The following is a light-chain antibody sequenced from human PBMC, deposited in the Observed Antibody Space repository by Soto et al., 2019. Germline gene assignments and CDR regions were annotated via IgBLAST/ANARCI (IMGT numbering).Light chain of an antibody. CDR2: DDS. Sequence: QSALTQPASVSGSPGQSITISCTGTSSDVGTYKPVSWYQQHPGKAPKVIIYDDSKRPSGVSNRFSGSKSGNTASLTISGLQAEDEADYYCSSYTSTTTLGVFGTGTKVTVL. CDR1: SSDVGTYKP. J-gene: IGLJ1*01. CDR3: SSYTSTTTLGV. V-gene: IGLV2-14*02.